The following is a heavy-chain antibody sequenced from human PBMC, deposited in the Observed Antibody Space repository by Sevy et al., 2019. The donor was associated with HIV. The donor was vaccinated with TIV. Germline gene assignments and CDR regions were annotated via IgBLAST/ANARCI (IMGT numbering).Heavy chain of an antibody. Sequence: GGSLRLSCAASGFTFSTYNMNWVRQAPGKGLEWVSSISSSSTYIYYADSVKGRVTISRDNGKNSLYLQMNSLRAEDTAVYYWARDLVLPATTDYYYYGMDVWGQGTTVTVSS. J-gene: IGHJ6*02. CDR1: GFTFSTYN. CDR3: ARDLVLPATTDYYYYGMDV. D-gene: IGHD2-15*01. V-gene: IGHV3-21*01. CDR2: ISSSSTYI.